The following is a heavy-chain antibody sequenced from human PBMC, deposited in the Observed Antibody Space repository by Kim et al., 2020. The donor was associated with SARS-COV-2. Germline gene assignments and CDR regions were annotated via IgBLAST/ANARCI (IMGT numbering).Heavy chain of an antibody. CDR2: ISSSSSTI. J-gene: IGHJ6*02. D-gene: IGHD6-13*01. CDR3: ARDPEGIPDSSSWSLHYYYYYGMDV. CDR1: GFTFSSYS. V-gene: IGHV3-48*02. Sequence: GGSLRLSCAASGFTFSSYSMNWVRQAPGKGLEWVSYISSSSSTIYYADSVKGRFTISRDNAKNSLYLQMNSLRDEDTAVYYCARDPEGIPDSSSWSLHYYYYYGMDVWGQGTTVTVSS.